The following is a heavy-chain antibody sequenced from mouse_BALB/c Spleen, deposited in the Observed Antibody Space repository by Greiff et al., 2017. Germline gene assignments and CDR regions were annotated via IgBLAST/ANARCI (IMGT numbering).Heavy chain of an antibody. V-gene: IGHV3-6*02. Sequence: EVQVVESGPGLVKPSQSLSLTCSVTGYSITSGYYWNWIRQFPGNKLEWMGYISYDGSNNYNPSLKNRISITRDTSKNQFFLKLNSVTTEDTATYYCARDKGVAWFAYWGQGTLVTVSA. CDR3: ARDKGVAWFAY. CDR2: ISYDGSN. D-gene: IGHD1-3*01. J-gene: IGHJ3*01. CDR1: GYSITSGYY.